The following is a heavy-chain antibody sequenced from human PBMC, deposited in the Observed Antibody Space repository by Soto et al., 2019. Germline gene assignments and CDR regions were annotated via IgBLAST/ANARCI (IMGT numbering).Heavy chain of an antibody. CDR3: ARHSYYTSGNYSTYYTYAMDV. CDR1: AYRFTNYW. V-gene: IGHV5-10-1*01. Sequence: LGEAVKIAGKGSAYRFTNYWITWVRQMPGKVLEWLGRVDPTDSYSNYSPSFQGDVTISADKSISTAYLQWSSLKASDTAMYYCARHSYYTSGNYSTYYTYAMDVWGQGNTVTVSS. D-gene: IGHD3-10*01. J-gene: IGHJ6*02. CDR2: VDPTDSYS.